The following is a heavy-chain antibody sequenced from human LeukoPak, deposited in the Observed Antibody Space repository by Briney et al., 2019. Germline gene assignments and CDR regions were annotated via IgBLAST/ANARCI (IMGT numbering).Heavy chain of an antibody. CDR1: GGSISPYY. Sequence: SETLSLTCTVSGGSISPYYWGWIRQPPGKGLEFIGFMHYSGSANYHPSLKSRVSISLDTSKNQFSLNLSSVTAADTAMYFCARGNGEYAYGYYFDYWGQGSLVTVSS. CDR2: MHYSGSA. CDR3: ARGNGEYAYGYYFDY. D-gene: IGHD5-18*01. V-gene: IGHV4-59*01. J-gene: IGHJ4*02.